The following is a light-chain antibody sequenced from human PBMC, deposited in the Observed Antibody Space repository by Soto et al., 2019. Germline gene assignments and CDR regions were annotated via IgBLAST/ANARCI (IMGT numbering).Light chain of an antibody. CDR3: QVWDSSSDWV. CDR1: DMGTKS. Sequence: SSELTQPPSVSVAPGQTATLTCGGEDMGTKSVSWFQQKAGQAPVLVAYDDRDRPSGIPERFSGSISGNTATLSISRVEAGDEADYYCQVWDSSSDWVFGGGTKLTVL. V-gene: IGLV3-21*02. CDR2: DDR. J-gene: IGLJ3*02.